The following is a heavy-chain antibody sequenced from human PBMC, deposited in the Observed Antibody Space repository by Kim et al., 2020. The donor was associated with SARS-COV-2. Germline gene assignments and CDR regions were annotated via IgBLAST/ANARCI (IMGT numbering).Heavy chain of an antibody. D-gene: IGHD3-3*01. V-gene: IGHV3-30*02. Sequence: GRFTISRDNSTNTLYLQMNSLRAEDTAVYYCAKDVRSGYFVDYYYYGMDVWGQGTTVTVSS. J-gene: IGHJ6*02. CDR3: AKDVRSGYFVDYYYYGMDV.